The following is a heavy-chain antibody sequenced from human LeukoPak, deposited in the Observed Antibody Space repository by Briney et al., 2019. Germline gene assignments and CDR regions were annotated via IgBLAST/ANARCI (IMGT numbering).Heavy chain of an antibody. V-gene: IGHV3-33*06. CDR2: VWNDGSKN. CDR3: AKDWSLGYGCLDY. J-gene: IGHJ4*02. D-gene: IGHD5-12*01. CDR1: GFTFSKFG. Sequence: GGSLRLSCAASGFTFSKFGMHWVRQTPGKGLEWVALVWNDGSKNYHADSVKGRFTISRDNSKDTLYLLLNSLRAEDTAVYYCAKDWSLGYGCLDYWGQGTLVTVSS.